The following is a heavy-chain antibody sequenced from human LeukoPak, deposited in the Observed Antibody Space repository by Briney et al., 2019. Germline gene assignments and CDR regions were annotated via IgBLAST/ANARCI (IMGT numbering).Heavy chain of an antibody. CDR1: GGSISSGSYY. CDR2: IYTSGST. CDR3: ARWFSGFDNWFDP. D-gene: IGHD3-22*01. V-gene: IGHV4-61*02. Sequence: SQTLSLTCTVSGGSISSGSYYWSWIRQPAGKGLEWIGRIYTSGSTNYNPSLKSRVTISVDTSKNQFSLKLSSVTAADTAVYYCARWFSGFDNWFDPWGQGTLVTVSS. J-gene: IGHJ5*02.